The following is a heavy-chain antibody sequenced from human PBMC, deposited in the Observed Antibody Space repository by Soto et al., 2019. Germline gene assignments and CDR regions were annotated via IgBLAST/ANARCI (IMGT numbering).Heavy chain of an antibody. J-gene: IGHJ4*02. Sequence: QVPLVQSGAEVKKPGSSVKVSCKASGGTFSSYTISWVRQAPGQGLEWMGRIIPILGIANYAQKFQGRVTITADKXTSTAYMELSSLRSEDTAVYYCARDRFIAVAGLDYWGQGTLVTVSS. V-gene: IGHV1-69*08. CDR2: IIPILGIA. CDR1: GGTFSSYT. D-gene: IGHD6-19*01. CDR3: ARDRFIAVAGLDY.